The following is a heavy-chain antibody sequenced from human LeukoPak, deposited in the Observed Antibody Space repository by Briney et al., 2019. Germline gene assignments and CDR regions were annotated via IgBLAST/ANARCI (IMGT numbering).Heavy chain of an antibody. J-gene: IGHJ4*02. Sequence: SSETLSLTCAVYGGSFSGYYWSWIRQPPGKGLEWIGEINHSGSTNYNPSLKSRVTISVDTSKNQFSLKLSFVTAADTAVYYCARGPYYDFWSGYPSHYFDYWGQGTLVTVSS. V-gene: IGHV4-34*01. CDR3: ARGPYYDFWSGYPSHYFDY. CDR1: GGSFSGYY. CDR2: INHSGST. D-gene: IGHD3-3*01.